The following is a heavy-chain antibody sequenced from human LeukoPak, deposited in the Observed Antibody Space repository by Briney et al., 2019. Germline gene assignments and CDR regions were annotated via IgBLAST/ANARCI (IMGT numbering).Heavy chain of an antibody. CDR1: GFTFSSYS. Sequence: GGSLRLSCAASGFTFSSYSMNWVRQAPGKGLEWVSSISSSSSYIYYADSVKGRFTISRDNAKNTVYLQMNSLSADDTAVYYCARELREHGVFDIWGQGTMVTVSS. CDR2: ISSSSSYI. J-gene: IGHJ3*02. V-gene: IGHV3-21*04. CDR3: ARELREHGVFDI. D-gene: IGHD1-26*01.